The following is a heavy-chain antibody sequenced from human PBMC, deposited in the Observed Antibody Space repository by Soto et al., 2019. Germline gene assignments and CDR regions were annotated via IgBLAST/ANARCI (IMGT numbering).Heavy chain of an antibody. CDR1: GGSFSGYY. Sequence: QVQLQQWGAGLLKPSETLSLTCAVYGGSFSGYYWSWIRQPAWKGLEWIGEINHSGSTNYNPSLKSRVTISVDTSKNQFSLKLSSVTAADTAVYYCARGNSFLYSSGWFWTTYFDLWGRGTLVTVSS. J-gene: IGHJ2*01. V-gene: IGHV4-34*01. D-gene: IGHD6-19*01. CDR2: INHSGST. CDR3: ARGNSFLYSSGWFWTTYFDL.